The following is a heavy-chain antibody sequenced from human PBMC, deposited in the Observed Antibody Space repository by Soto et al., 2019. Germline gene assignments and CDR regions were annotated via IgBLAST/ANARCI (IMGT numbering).Heavy chain of an antibody. CDR1: GGSISSSSYY. Sequence: SETLSLTCTVSGGSISSSSYYWGWIRQPPGKGLEWIGSIYYSGSTYYNPSLKSRVTISVDTSKNQFSLKLSSVTAADTAVYYCARIWNYLNYSYYMDVWGKGPTVTVSS. D-gene: IGHD1-7*01. V-gene: IGHV4-39*01. J-gene: IGHJ6*03. CDR3: ARIWNYLNYSYYMDV. CDR2: IYYSGST.